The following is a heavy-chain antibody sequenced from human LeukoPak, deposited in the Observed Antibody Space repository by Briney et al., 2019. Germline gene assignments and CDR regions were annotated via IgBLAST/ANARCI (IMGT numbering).Heavy chain of an antibody. V-gene: IGHV3-30*02. J-gene: IGHJ4*02. D-gene: IGHD2-8*02. Sequence: GGSLRLSCAASGFTFSSFGMHWVRQAPGDGLEWVAYIGYTGTDTYYADSVKGRFTISRDNSKNTVHLQVNSLRAADTALYSCARDLTERKYYIAYWGQGTLVTVSS. CDR1: GFTFSSFG. CDR2: IGYTGTDT. CDR3: ARDLTERKYYIAY.